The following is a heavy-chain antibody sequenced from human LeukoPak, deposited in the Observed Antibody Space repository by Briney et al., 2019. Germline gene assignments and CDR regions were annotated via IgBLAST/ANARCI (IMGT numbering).Heavy chain of an antibody. Sequence: ASVKASCKASGYTFTSYGISWVRQAPGQGLEWMGWMNPNSGNTGYAQKFQGRVTMTRNTSISTAYMELSSLRSEDTAVYYCARDGFIEGHSYGFEYWGQGTLVTVSS. D-gene: IGHD5-18*01. CDR3: ARDGFIEGHSYGFEY. CDR1: GYTFTSYG. V-gene: IGHV1-8*02. CDR2: MNPNSGNT. J-gene: IGHJ4*02.